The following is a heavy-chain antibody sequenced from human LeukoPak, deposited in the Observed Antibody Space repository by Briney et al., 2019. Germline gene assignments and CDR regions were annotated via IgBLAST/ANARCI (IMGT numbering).Heavy chain of an antibody. CDR2: INHSGST. CDR3: ARGKDSSGWSYYYYYYMDV. V-gene: IGHV4-34*01. CDR1: GGSFSGYY. D-gene: IGHD6-19*01. J-gene: IGHJ6*03. Sequence: SETLSLTCGVYGGSFSGYYWSWIRQPPGKGLEWIGEINHSGSTNYNPSLKSRVTISVDTSKNQFSLKLSSVTAADTAVYYCARGKDSSGWSYYYYYYMDVWGKGTTVTVS.